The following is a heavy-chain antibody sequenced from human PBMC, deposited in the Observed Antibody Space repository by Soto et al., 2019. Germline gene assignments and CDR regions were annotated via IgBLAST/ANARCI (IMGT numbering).Heavy chain of an antibody. J-gene: IGHJ3*02. CDR2: LYSGGST. D-gene: IGHD3-10*01. Sequence: EVQLVETGGGLIQPGGSLRLSCVASGLTVSSNYMNWVRQAPGKGLEWVSVLYSGGSTHYAGSVKGRFIISRDNSKNTLYLQMNRLRAADTAVYYCARDRPGDEGDAFNIRGPGTMVTVSS. V-gene: IGHV3-53*02. CDR1: GLTVSSNY. CDR3: ARDRPGDEGDAFNI.